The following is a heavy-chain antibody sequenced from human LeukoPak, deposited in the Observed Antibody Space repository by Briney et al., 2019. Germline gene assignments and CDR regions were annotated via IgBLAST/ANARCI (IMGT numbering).Heavy chain of an antibody. Sequence: ASVKLSSKASGYTVTRYYMHFVREAPGQGLEWMGIINPSGVSTSYAQKFQGRFTMTRDTSTSTVSMELSSLRSEDPALYYCAREFTERYNWVYAPERVLNDSSGYSLNWFDPSLERTKVTVSS. D-gene: IGHD3-22*01. CDR3: AREFTERYNWVYAPERVLNDSSGYSLNWFDP. CDR2: INPSGVST. J-gene: IGHJ5*02. V-gene: IGHV1-46*01. CDR1: GYTVTRYY.